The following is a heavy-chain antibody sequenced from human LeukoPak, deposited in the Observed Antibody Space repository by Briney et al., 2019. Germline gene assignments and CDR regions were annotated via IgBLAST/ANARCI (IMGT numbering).Heavy chain of an antibody. Sequence: SETLSLTCTVSGDSISGNYWTWIRQPPGKGLEWIGYIYYSGSTNYNASLKSRVTISVDTSKNQFSLKLSSVTAADTAVYYCARDTGTVVDYWGQGTLVTVSS. CDR3: ARDTGTVVDY. J-gene: IGHJ4*02. CDR1: GDSISGNY. D-gene: IGHD4-23*01. V-gene: IGHV4-59*12. CDR2: IYYSGST.